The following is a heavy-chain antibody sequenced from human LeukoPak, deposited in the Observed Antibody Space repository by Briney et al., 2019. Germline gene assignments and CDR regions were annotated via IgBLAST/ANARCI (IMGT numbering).Heavy chain of an antibody. CDR3: ATTGGDIYYYYMDV. V-gene: IGHV1-3*03. CDR1: GYTFTSYA. Sequence: ASVKVSCKASGYTFTSYAVNWVRQAPGQRFEWLGWIDAGNGKTKYSQEFQGRVTITADKSTSTAYMELSSLRSEDTAVYYCATTGGDIYYYYMDVWGKGTTVTISS. J-gene: IGHJ6*03. D-gene: IGHD3-16*01. CDR2: IDAGNGKT.